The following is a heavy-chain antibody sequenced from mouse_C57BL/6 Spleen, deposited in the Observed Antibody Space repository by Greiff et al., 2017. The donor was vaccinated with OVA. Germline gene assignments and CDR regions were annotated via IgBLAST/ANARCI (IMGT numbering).Heavy chain of an antibody. Sequence: EVQLQESGGGLVQPKGSLKLSCAASGFSFNTYAMNWVRQAPGKGLEWVARIRSKSNNYATYYADSVKDRFTISRDDSESMLYLQMNNLKTEDTAMYYCVRLATVVEGYFDVWGTGTTVTVSS. CDR3: VRLATVVEGYFDV. V-gene: IGHV10-1*01. D-gene: IGHD1-1*01. CDR2: IRSKSNNYAT. J-gene: IGHJ1*03. CDR1: GFSFNTYA.